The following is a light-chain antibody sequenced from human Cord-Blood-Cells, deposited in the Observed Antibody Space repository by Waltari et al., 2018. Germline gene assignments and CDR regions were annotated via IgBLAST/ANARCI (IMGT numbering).Light chain of an antibody. CDR2: KDS. Sequence: SYELTQPPSVSVSPGQTARITCSGDALPKQYAYWYQQKPGTAPVLVIYKDSERPSGIPERFSGSSSGTTVTLTISGVQAEDEADYYCQSADSSGTYPVFGGGTQLTVL. J-gene: IGLJ7*01. V-gene: IGLV3-25*02. CDR1: ALPKQY. CDR3: QSADSSGTYPV.